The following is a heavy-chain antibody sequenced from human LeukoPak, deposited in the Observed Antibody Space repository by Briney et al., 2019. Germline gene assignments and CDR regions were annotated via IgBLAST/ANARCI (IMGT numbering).Heavy chain of an antibody. CDR1: GFTFSSYS. Sequence: GGSLRLSCAASGFTFSSYSMNWVRQAPGKGLVWVSSISSSSSYIYYADSVKGRFTISRDNAKNSLYLQMNSLRAEDTAVYYCARDGVVVVPAAHDYYYYMDVWGKGTTVTISS. D-gene: IGHD2-2*01. J-gene: IGHJ6*03. CDR3: ARDGVVVVPAAHDYYYYMDV. V-gene: IGHV3-21*01. CDR2: ISSSSSYI.